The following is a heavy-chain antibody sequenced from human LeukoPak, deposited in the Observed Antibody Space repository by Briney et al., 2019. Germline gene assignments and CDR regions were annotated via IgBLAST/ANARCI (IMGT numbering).Heavy chain of an antibody. J-gene: IGHJ5*02. Sequence: ASVKVSCKASGYTFTSYDINWVRQATGQGLEWMAWMNPNSGNTGYAQKFQGRVTMTRNTSISTAYMELSSLRSEDTAVYYCARGRGYSSGWHGDWFDPWGQGTLVTVSS. CDR3: ARGRGYSSGWHGDWFDP. D-gene: IGHD6-19*01. CDR2: MNPNSGNT. CDR1: GYTFTSYD. V-gene: IGHV1-8*01.